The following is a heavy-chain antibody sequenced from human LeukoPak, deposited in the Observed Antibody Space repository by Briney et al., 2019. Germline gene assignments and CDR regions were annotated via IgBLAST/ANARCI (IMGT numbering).Heavy chain of an antibody. V-gene: IGHV5-51*01. CDR2: IYPGDSDT. D-gene: IGHD5-24*01. Sequence: GESLKISCKGFGYSFTGYWIGWVRQMPGKGLEWMGTIYPGDSDTRYSPSFQGQVTISADKSINTAYLQWSSLKASDSAMYYCARRHDNSEWFESWGQGALVTVSS. CDR1: GYSFTGYW. J-gene: IGHJ5*01. CDR3: ARRHDNSEWFES.